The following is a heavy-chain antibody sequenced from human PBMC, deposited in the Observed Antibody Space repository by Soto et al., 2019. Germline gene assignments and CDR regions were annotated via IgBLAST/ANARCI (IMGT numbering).Heavy chain of an antibody. J-gene: IGHJ3*02. Sequence: ASVKVSCKASGYPFTSYYMHWLRQAPGQGLEWMGVLNPTGGSTTYAQNFQGRVTMTRDTSTSTVYVELSSLRSGDTAMYYCARHLSYGLVNDAFDIWGQGTMVTVSS. CDR3: ARHLSYGLVNDAFDI. V-gene: IGHV1-46*01. D-gene: IGHD3-22*01. CDR2: LNPTGGST. CDR1: GYPFTSYY.